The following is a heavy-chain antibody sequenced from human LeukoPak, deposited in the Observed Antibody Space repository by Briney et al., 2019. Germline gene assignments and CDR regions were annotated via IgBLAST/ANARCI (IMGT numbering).Heavy chain of an antibody. CDR1: GFTFSDYN. CDR2: ISRSGSTK. Sequence: GGSLRLSCAASGFTFSDYNMRWIRQAPGKGLEWVSSISRSGSTKYYADSVKGRFTISRDNAKNSLFLQMNSLRAEDTAVYYCARVLRYCSGGNCYSGGLGYMDVWGKGTSVTISS. D-gene: IGHD2-15*01. V-gene: IGHV3-11*01. J-gene: IGHJ6*03. CDR3: ARVLRYCSGGNCYSGGLGYMDV.